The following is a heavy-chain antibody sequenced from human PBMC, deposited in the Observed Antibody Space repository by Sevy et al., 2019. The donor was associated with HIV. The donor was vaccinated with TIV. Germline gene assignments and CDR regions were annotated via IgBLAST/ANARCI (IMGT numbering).Heavy chain of an antibody. CDR1: GGSISSYY. V-gene: IGHV4-59*01. CDR2: IYYSGST. J-gene: IGHJ3*02. CDR3: ATSSTWIQLWSAAFDI. Sequence: SETLSLTCTVSGGSISSYYWSWIRQPPGKGLEWIGYIYYSGSTNYNPSLKSRVTISVDTSKNQFSLKLSSVTAADTAVYYCATSSTWIQLWSAAFDIWGQGTMVTVSS. D-gene: IGHD5-18*01.